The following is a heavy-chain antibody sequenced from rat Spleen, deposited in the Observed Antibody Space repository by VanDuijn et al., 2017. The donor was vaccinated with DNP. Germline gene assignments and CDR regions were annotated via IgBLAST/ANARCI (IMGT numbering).Heavy chain of an antibody. J-gene: IGHJ2*01. CDR3: ASWGLRAYYFDS. Sequence: EVQLVESGGDLVQPGRSLKLSCAASGFTFSDYFMAWVRQAPTKGLEWVAYISLDGGRTYYGDSVKGRFTISRDNTKSTLYLQMNGLRSEDTATYYCASWGLRAYYFDSWGQGVMVTVSS. V-gene: IGHV5-22*01. D-gene: IGHD4-1*01. CDR2: ISLDGGRT. CDR1: GFTFSDYF.